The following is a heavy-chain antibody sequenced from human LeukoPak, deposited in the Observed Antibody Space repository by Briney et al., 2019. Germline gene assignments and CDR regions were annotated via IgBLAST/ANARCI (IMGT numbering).Heavy chain of an antibody. CDR1: GYTFTGYY. J-gene: IGHJ4*02. Sequence: ASVKVSCKASGYTFTGYYMHWVRQAPGQGLEWMGWINPNSGSTNYAQKFQGRVTMTRDTSISTAYMEMSRLRSDDTAVYYCASLGLYGSGTYFMAPLDYWGQGTLVTVSS. D-gene: IGHD3-10*01. V-gene: IGHV1-2*02. CDR2: INPNSGST. CDR3: ASLGLYGSGTYFMAPLDY.